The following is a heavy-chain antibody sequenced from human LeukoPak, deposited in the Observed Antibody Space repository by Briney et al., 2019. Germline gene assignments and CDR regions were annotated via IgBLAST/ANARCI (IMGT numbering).Heavy chain of an antibody. CDR1: GASISGHY. Sequence: SEALSLTCTVSGASISGHYLTWIRHAPGKGLEWIGYISYIGSTNYNPSLKSRDTISVDTSKNLFSLKLRSVTAADAAVYYCARDQISINALDMWGQGTMVTVSS. J-gene: IGHJ3*02. D-gene: IGHD1-14*01. V-gene: IGHV4-59*11. CDR3: ARDQISINALDM. CDR2: ISYIGST.